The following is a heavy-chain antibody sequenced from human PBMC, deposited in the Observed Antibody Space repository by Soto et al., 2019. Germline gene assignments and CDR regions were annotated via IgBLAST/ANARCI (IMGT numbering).Heavy chain of an antibody. Sequence: PSETLSLTCTVSGGSISSSGYYWGWIRQPPGKGLEWIGSIYYSGSTYYNPSLKSRVTISVDTSKNQFSLKLSSVTAADTAVYYCARRGSNCYTLGYWGQGTLVTVSS. CDR1: GGSISSSGYY. J-gene: IGHJ4*02. CDR3: ARRGSNCYTLGY. D-gene: IGHD6-13*01. CDR2: IYYSGST. V-gene: IGHV4-39*01.